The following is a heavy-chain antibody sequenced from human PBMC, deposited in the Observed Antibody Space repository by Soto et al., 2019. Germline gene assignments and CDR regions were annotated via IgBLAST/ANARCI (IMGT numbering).Heavy chain of an antibody. CDR2: ISSSSSYI. J-gene: IGHJ5*02. CDR1: GFTFSSYS. CDR3: ARGPHMITFGGVIVEGNWFDP. V-gene: IGHV3-21*01. D-gene: IGHD3-16*02. Sequence: VQLVESGGGLVKPGGFLRLSCAASGFTFSSYSMNWVRQAPGKGLEWVSSISSSSSYIYYADSVKGRFTISRDNAKNSLYLQMNSLRAEDTAVYYCARGPHMITFGGVIVEGNWFDPWGQGTLVTVSS.